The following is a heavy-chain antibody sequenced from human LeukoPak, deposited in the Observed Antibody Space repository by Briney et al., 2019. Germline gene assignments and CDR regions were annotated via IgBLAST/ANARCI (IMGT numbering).Heavy chain of an antibody. V-gene: IGHV4-59*08. CDR1: GDSINGHY. D-gene: IGHD6-19*01. Sequence: SETLSLTCTISGDSINGHYWCWIRQPPGKRLEWIGDIHYKGSTNYNLSLKSRVTISVDTSKNHLSLNLTSVLAADTAIYYCARRDTGWNYCDYWGQGILVTVSS. CDR3: ARRDTGWNYCDY. J-gene: IGHJ4*02. CDR2: IHYKGST.